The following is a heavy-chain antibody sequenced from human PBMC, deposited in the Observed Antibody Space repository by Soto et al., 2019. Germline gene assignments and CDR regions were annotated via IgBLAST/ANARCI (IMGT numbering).Heavy chain of an antibody. CDR3: ARAGGDSVDYYYGMDV. D-gene: IGHD2-21*02. Sequence: QVQLVESGGGVVQPGRSLRLSCAASGFTFSSYGMHWVRQAPGKGLEWVAVIWYDGSNKYYADSVKGRFTISRDNSKNTLYLQMNSLRAEDTAVYYCARAGGDSVDYYYGMDVWGQGTTVTVSS. CDR2: IWYDGSNK. V-gene: IGHV3-33*01. CDR1: GFTFSSYG. J-gene: IGHJ6*02.